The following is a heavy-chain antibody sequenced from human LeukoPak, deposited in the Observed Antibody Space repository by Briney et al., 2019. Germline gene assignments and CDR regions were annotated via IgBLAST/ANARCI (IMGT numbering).Heavy chain of an antibody. J-gene: IGHJ4*02. D-gene: IGHD3-22*01. CDR1: AGSISSYY. V-gene: IGHV4-59*08. Sequence: SETLSLTCTVSAGSISSYYWNWIRQPPGRGLEWIGYFYYGGSSNYNPSLKSRVTMSADTSKNQFSLKLTSVTAADTAMYYCARQTYYDRGGCPFDQWGQGTLVTVSS. CDR3: ARQTYYDRGGCPFDQ. CDR2: FYYGGSS.